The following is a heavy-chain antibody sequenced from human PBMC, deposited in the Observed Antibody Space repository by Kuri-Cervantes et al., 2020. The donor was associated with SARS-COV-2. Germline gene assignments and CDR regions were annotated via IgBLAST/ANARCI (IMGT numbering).Heavy chain of an antibody. J-gene: IGHJ6*03. Sequence: SVKVSCKASGGTFSSYAISWVRQAPGQGLEWMGGIIPIFGTANYAQKFQGRVTITADESTSTAYMELSSLRSEDTAVYYCARIIESAQVYGDYTWDRAFYFYYYMDVWGKGTRVTVSS. CDR1: GGTFSSYA. CDR2: IIPIFGTA. CDR3: ARIIESAQVYGDYTWDRAFYFYYYMDV. D-gene: IGHD4-17*01. V-gene: IGHV1-69*13.